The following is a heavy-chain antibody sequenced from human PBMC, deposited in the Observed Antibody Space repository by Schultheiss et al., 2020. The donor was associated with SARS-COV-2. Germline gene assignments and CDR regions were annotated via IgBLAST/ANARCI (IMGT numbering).Heavy chain of an antibody. D-gene: IGHD6-13*01. CDR1: GYTFTGYY. CDR3: VRDLAAAGTGWFDP. CDR2: ISTYHGNT. J-gene: IGHJ5*02. Sequence: ASVKVSCKASGYTFTGYYMHWVRQAPGQGLEWMGRISTYHGNTNYAQKLQGRVTMTTDTSTSTAYMELRSLRSDDTAVYYCVRDLAAAGTGWFDPWGQGSLVTVSS. V-gene: IGHV1-18*04.